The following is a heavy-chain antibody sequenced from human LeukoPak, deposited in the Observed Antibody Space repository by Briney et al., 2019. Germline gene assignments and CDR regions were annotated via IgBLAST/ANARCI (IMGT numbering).Heavy chain of an antibody. CDR3: ARDFYYDYVWGSYRYTDSNVPDAFDI. J-gene: IGHJ3*02. Sequence: SETLSLTCAVYGGSFSGYYWSWIRQPPGKGLEWIGEINHSGSTNYNPSLKSRVTMSVDTSKNQFSLKLSSVTAADTAVYYCARDFYYDYVWGSYRYTDSNVPDAFDIWGQGTMVTVSS. D-gene: IGHD3-16*02. CDR2: INHSGST. CDR1: GGSFSGYY. V-gene: IGHV4-34*01.